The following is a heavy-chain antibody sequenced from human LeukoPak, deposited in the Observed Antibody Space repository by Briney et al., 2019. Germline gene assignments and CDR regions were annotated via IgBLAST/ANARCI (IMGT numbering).Heavy chain of an antibody. Sequence: SETLSLTCAVYGGSFSGYYWSWIRQPPGKGLEWIGEINHSGSTNYNPSLKSRVTISLDTSKNQFSLKLTSVTAADTAIYYCAREGFRFGFGDWGQGTLVTVSS. CDR3: AREGFRFGFGD. D-gene: IGHD5-18*01. J-gene: IGHJ4*02. CDR1: GGSFSGYY. CDR2: INHSGST. V-gene: IGHV4-34*01.